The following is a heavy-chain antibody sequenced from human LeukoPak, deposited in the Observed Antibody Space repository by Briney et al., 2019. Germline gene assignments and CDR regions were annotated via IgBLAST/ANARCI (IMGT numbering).Heavy chain of an antibody. CDR1: GGSFSGYY. CDR2: MNPSGST. D-gene: IGHD3-22*01. J-gene: IGHJ6*03. Sequence: SETLSLTCAVHGGSFSGYYWTWIPQTPEKGLEWIGEMNPSGSTNYNPSLKSRVTISVDTSKNQFSLELSSVTAADTAVYYCARGRQDVTMIVVVMTAVSYYLDVWGKGTTVTVS. V-gene: IGHV4-34*01. CDR3: ARGRQDVTMIVVVMTAVSYYLDV.